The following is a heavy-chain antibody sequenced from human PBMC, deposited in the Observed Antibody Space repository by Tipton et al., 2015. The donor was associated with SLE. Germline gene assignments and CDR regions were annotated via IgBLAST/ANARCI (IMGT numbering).Heavy chain of an antibody. D-gene: IGHD5-12*01. J-gene: IGHJ5*02. CDR2: VFYSGST. Sequence: TLSLTCSVSGGSIGYYYWNWIRQPPGKGLEWIGYVFYSGSTTYNPSFRGRVTMSVDTSKIQFSLRLNSVTAADTAIYYCARAEYSAYDVPQLDLWGQGALVTVCS. CDR3: ARAEYSAYDVPQLDL. CDR1: GGSIGYYY. V-gene: IGHV4-59*01.